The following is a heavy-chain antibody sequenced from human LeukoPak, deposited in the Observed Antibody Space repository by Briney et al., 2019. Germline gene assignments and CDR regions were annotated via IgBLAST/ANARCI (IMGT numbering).Heavy chain of an antibody. D-gene: IGHD5-24*01. CDR2: IIDSSGNT. V-gene: IGHV3-23*01. Sequence: QPGGSLRLSCAASGFTLSSSAMSWVRQAPGKGLEWVSLIIDSSGNTFYADSVKGRFTISRDNSKNTLYLQMNSLRAEVTAVYCCAKGAFDCIEMGYFDCWGPGVLVTV. J-gene: IGHJ4*02. CDR3: AKGAFDCIEMGYFDC. CDR1: GFTLSSSA.